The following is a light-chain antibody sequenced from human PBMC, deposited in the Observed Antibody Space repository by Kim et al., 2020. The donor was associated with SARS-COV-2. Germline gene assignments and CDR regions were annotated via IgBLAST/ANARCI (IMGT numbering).Light chain of an antibody. Sequence: LSPGERATRSCRARHSVSSNLVWYQQKPGQAPRLLIYGVFKRATGIPARFSGSGSGTDFTLTNSSLEPEDFAVYFCQQHSNWAGTFGQGTKVEI. CDR1: HSVSSN. V-gene: IGKV3-11*01. J-gene: IGKJ1*01. CDR3: QQHSNWAGT. CDR2: GVF.